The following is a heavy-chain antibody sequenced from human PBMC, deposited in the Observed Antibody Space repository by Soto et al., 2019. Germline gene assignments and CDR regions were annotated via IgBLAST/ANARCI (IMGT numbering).Heavy chain of an antibody. CDR2: ISSSSSTI. CDR3: ARVWFGELYPYDY. Sequence: PGGSLILSCAASGFTFSSYSMNWVRQAPGKGLEWVSYISSSSSTIYYADSVKGRFTISRDNAKNSLYLQMNSLRAEDTAVYYCARVWFGELYPYDYWGQGTLVTVSS. CDR1: GFTFSSYS. J-gene: IGHJ4*02. D-gene: IGHD3-10*01. V-gene: IGHV3-48*01.